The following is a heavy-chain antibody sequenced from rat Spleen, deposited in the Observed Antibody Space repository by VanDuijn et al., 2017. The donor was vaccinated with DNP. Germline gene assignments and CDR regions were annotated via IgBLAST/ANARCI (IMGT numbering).Heavy chain of an antibody. D-gene: IGHD1-3*01. CDR1: GFSLTNYH. V-gene: IGHV2-27*01. CDR2: IQSGGNT. Sequence: QVQLKESGPGLVQPSQTLSLTCTVSGFSLTNYHVHWVRQPPGKGLEWMGRIQSGGNTDYNSALRSRLSISKDTSKSQVFLKMNSLQTEDTATYFCASTLVNYDTYGYYAMDAWGQGTSVTVSS. CDR3: ASTLVNYDTYGYYAMDA. J-gene: IGHJ4*01.